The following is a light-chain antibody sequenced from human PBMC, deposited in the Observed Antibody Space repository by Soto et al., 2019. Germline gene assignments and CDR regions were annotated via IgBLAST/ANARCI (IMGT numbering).Light chain of an antibody. V-gene: IGKV3-11*01. J-gene: IGKJ4*01. Sequence: EIVLTQSPATVSLSPRERATISCRSSQRVSSNLAWYQHKPGRAPRLLIYDASNRATGIPARFSGSGSGTDFTLTITSLEPEDFAVYYCQQRSNCPPHVGGGTRVEIK. CDR3: QQRSNCPPH. CDR2: DAS. CDR1: QRVSSN.